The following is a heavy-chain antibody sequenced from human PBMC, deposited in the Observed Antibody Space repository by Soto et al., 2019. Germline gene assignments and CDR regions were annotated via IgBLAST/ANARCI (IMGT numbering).Heavy chain of an antibody. V-gene: IGHV1-69*13. J-gene: IGHJ6*02. D-gene: IGHD1-1*01. CDR1: GGTFSSYA. Sequence: ASVKVSCKASGGTFSSYAISWVRQAPGQGLEWMGGIIPIFGTANYAQKFQGRVTITADESTSTAYMELSSLRSEDTAVYYCARDPVTGTGMDVWGQGTTVTVSS. CDR3: ARDPVTGTGMDV. CDR2: IIPIFGTA.